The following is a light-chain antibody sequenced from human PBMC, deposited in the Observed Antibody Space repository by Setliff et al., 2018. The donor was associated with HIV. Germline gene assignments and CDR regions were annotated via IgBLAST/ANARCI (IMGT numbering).Light chain of an antibody. Sequence: QSALTQPASVSGSPGQSITISCTGTNSDVGGYNYVSWYQQYPGKAPKLMIYGVSNRPSGVSNRFSGSKSGSTASLTISGLQAEDEAEYYCSSYTSSSTLYVFGTGTKVTVL. V-gene: IGLV2-14*01. CDR3: SSYTSSSTLYV. J-gene: IGLJ1*01. CDR1: NSDVGGYNY. CDR2: GVS.